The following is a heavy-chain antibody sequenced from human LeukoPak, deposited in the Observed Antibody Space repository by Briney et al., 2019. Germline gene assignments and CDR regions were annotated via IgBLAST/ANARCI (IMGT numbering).Heavy chain of an antibody. CDR1: GFTFSSYG. Sequence: GGSLRLSCAASGFTFSSYGMHWARQAPGKGLEWVAVISYDGSNKYYADSVKGRFTISRDNSKNTLYLQMNSLRAEDTAVYYCAKDWAAIITYIDYWGQGTLVTVSS. J-gene: IGHJ4*02. CDR3: AKDWAAIITYIDY. CDR2: ISYDGSNK. V-gene: IGHV3-30*18. D-gene: IGHD3-22*01.